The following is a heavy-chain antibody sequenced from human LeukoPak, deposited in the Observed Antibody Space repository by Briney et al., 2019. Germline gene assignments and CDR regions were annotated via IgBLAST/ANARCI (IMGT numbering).Heavy chain of an antibody. V-gene: IGHV3-30*18. J-gene: IGHJ4*02. CDR3: AKDLVMAAAGTDYFDY. CDR1: GFTFSDYS. CDR2: ISYDGSNK. Sequence: GGSLRLSCAASGFTFSDYSMNWIRQAPGKGLEWVAVISYDGSNKYYADSVKGRFTISRDNSKNTLYLQMNSLRAEDTAVYYCAKDLVMAAAGTDYFDYWGQGTLVTVSS. D-gene: IGHD6-13*01.